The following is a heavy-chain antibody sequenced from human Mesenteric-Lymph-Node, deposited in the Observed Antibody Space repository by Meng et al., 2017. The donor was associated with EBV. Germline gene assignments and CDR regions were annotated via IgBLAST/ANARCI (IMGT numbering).Heavy chain of an antibody. Sequence: LMTHKPTXPLTCPFSXXXLITSGLGVGSIRQPPGKALEWLALIYWDDDKRYSPSLKTRLTITKDTSENQVVLTMTNMDPVDAATYYCAHRTSNCFDPWGQGTLVTVSS. V-gene: IGHV2-5*02. J-gene: IGHJ5*02. CDR2: IYWDDDK. CDR3: AHRTSNCFDP. CDR1: XXXLITSGLG.